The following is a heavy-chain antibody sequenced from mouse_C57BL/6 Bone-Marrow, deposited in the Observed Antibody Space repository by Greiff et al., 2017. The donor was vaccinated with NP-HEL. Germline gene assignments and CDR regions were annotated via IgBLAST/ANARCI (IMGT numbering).Heavy chain of an antibody. D-gene: IGHD1-1*01. CDR3: ARGQWGGSSYGWFAY. CDR2: INYDGSST. CDR1: GFTFSDYY. V-gene: IGHV5-16*01. J-gene: IGHJ3*01. Sequence: DVMLVESEGGLVQPGSSMKLSCTASGFTFSDYYMAWVRQVPEKGLEWVANINYDGSSTYYLDSLKSRFIISRDNAKNILYLQMSSLKSEDTATYYCARGQWGGSSYGWFAYWGQGTLVTVSA.